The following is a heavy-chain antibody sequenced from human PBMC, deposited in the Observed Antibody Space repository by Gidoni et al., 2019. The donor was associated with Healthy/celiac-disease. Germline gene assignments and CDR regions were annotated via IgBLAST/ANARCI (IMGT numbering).Heavy chain of an antibody. J-gene: IGHJ4*02. CDR1: GFTFDDYT. CDR3: AKDGWEVLVEYYFDY. CDR2: ISWDGGST. V-gene: IGHV3-43*01. D-gene: IGHD1-26*01. Sequence: EVQLVESGGVVVQPGGSLRLSCAASGFTFDDYTMHWVRQAPGKGLEWVSLISWDGGSTYYADSVKGRFTISRDNSKNSLYLQMNSLRTEDTALYYCAKDGWEVLVEYYFDYWGQGTLVTVSS.